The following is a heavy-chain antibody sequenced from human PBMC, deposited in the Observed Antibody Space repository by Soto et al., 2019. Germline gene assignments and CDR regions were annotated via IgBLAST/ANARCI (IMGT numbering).Heavy chain of an antibody. CDR1: GASVSGSY. Sequence: QVQLQESGPGLLKPSETLSLTCSVSGASVSGSYWCWIRQSPGKGLEWIGYVYYSGTTNYNPSLKSRLSISVDTSKNQFSLKLSSVTAADTAVYYCARGYYDTSGQSHTFCIWGQGTMVTRSS. V-gene: IGHV4-59*02. D-gene: IGHD3-22*01. CDR2: VYYSGTT. J-gene: IGHJ3*02. CDR3: ARGYYDTSGQSHTFCI.